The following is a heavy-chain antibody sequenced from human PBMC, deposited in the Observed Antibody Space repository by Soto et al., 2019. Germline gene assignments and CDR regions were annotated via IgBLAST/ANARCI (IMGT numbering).Heavy chain of an antibody. V-gene: IGHV4-30-4*08. CDR2: IYISGFT. Sequence: QVQLQESGPGLVKPSQTLSLTCTVSGGSITSSKHYWSCIRQHPGKALEWIGYIYISGFTYSNPSLKSRVTTSTDTSKNQFSLKLSSVTAVDTAVYYCARGGLADFWSGYLYHPDSWGLGTLVTVSS. CDR3: ARGGLADFWSGYLYHPDS. J-gene: IGHJ4*02. D-gene: IGHD3-3*01. CDR1: GGSITSSKHY.